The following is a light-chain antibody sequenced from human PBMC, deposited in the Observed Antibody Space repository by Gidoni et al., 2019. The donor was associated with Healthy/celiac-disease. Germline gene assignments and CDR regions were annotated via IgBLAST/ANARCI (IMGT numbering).Light chain of an antibody. CDR3: HQYGGPPPWT. V-gene: IGKV3-20*01. CDR2: GAS. Sequence: VFTQSPGTLSLSPGERATLSCRASQSFSANYLAWYQQKPDQRPRLLIYGASDRATGVPDRFSGSGSGTDFTLTIARLEPEDFAVYYCHQYGGPPPWTFXQXTKVEFK. CDR1: QSFSANY. J-gene: IGKJ1*01.